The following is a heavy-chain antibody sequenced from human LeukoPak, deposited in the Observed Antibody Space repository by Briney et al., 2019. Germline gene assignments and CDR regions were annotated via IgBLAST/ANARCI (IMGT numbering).Heavy chain of an antibody. V-gene: IGHV3-23*01. CDR2: ISGSGGST. CDR1: GFTFSSYA. D-gene: IGHD5-12*01. Sequence: GGSLRLSCAASGFTFSSYAMSWVRQAPGKGLEWVSAISGSGGSTYYADSVKGRFTISRDNSKNTLYLQMNSLRAEDTAVYYCARDPVYSGYDRDDAFDIWGQGTMVTVSS. CDR3: ARDPVYSGYDRDDAFDI. J-gene: IGHJ3*02.